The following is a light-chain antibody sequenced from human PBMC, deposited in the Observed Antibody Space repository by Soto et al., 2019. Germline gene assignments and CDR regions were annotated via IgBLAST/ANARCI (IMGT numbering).Light chain of an antibody. CDR2: DAS. J-gene: IGKJ1*01. V-gene: IGKV1-5*01. CDR3: QQYNSYSRT. Sequence: DIQMTQSPSTLSASVGDRVTITCRASQSISSWLAWYQQKPGKAPKLLIYDASSLESGVPSRFSGSGSGTEFTLTISSLQPDDFATYYFQQYNSYSRTFGQGSKV. CDR1: QSISSW.